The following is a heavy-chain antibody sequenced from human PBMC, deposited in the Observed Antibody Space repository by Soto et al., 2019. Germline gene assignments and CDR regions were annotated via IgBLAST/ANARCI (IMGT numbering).Heavy chain of an antibody. V-gene: IGHV3-66*01. CDR3: ARGPLRGVFDY. CDR1: GFTVSSNS. J-gene: IGHJ4*02. CDR2: FYSGGTP. Sequence: GGSLRLSCAASGFTVSSNSMSWVRQAPGKGLECVSLFYSGGTPYYADSVKGRFTISRDNSKNTLYLQMNSLRAEDTAVYYCARGPLRGVFDYWGQGTLVTVSS. D-gene: IGHD3-10*01.